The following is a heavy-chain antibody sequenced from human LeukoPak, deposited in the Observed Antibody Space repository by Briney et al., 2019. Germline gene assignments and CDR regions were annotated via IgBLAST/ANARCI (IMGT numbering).Heavy chain of an antibody. D-gene: IGHD5-18*01. Sequence: SETLSLTCAVSGASISGSGYYLGWTRQPPGKGLEWIGNIYYTGSTYYNASLQSRVTISVDTSKNQFSLKLSSVTAADTAVYYCARERGYSYGYKGGYFDYWGQGTLVTVSS. CDR1: GASISGSGYY. CDR2: IYYTGST. J-gene: IGHJ4*02. CDR3: ARERGYSYGYKGGYFDY. V-gene: IGHV4-39*07.